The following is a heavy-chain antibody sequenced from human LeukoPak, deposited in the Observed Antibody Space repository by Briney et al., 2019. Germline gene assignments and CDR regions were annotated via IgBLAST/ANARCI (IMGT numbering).Heavy chain of an antibody. CDR2: INHSGST. V-gene: IGHV4-34*01. D-gene: IGHD5-12*01. J-gene: IGHJ5*02. Sequence: KTSETLSLTCAVYGGSFSGYYWSWIRQPPGKGLEWIGEINHSGSTNYNPSLKSRVTISVDTSKNQFSLKLSSVTAADTAVYYCARVQWLTFDPWGRGTLVTVSS. CDR1: GGSFSGYY. CDR3: ARVQWLTFDP.